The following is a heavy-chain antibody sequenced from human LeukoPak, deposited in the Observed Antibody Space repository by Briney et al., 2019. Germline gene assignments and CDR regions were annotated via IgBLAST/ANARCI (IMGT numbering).Heavy chain of an antibody. D-gene: IGHD5-18*01. CDR3: ARTARGYSYGYWSDLYYFDY. Sequence: GGSLRLSCAASGCTFSSYGMHWVRQAPGKGLEWVAVIWYDGSNKYYADSVEGRFTISRDNSKNTLYLQMNSLRAEDTAVYYCARTARGYSYGYWSDLYYFDYWGQGTLVTVSS. CDR2: IWYDGSNK. J-gene: IGHJ4*02. V-gene: IGHV3-33*01. CDR1: GCTFSSYG.